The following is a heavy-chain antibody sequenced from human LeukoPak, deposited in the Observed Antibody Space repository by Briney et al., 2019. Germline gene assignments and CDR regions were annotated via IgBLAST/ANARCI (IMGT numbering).Heavy chain of an antibody. V-gene: IGHV4-59*01. Sequence: SETLSLTCTVSGGSISTYYWSWIRQPPGKGLEWIGYISYTVTTNYNPSLKSRVTISVDTSKNQFSLKLSSVTAADTAVYYCARVRLAYYDFWSGSPAPHGMDVWGQGTTVTVSS. CDR3: ARVRLAYYDFWSGSPAPHGMDV. J-gene: IGHJ6*02. CDR1: GGSISTYY. D-gene: IGHD3-3*01. CDR2: ISYTVTT.